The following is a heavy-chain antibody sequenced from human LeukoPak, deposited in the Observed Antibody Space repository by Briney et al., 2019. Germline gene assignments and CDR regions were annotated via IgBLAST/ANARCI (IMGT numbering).Heavy chain of an antibody. CDR3: ARGVFSNAFDI. J-gene: IGHJ3*02. CDR1: GFTVSSNY. Sequence: GGSLRLSCAASGFTVSSNYMNWVRQAPGKGLEWVSVIYSGDYTYYADSVKGRFIISRDNSKNTLYLQMNSLRAEDTAVYYCARGVFSNAFDIWGQGTMVTVSS. CDR2: IYSGDYT. D-gene: IGHD2-2*01. V-gene: IGHV3-66*01.